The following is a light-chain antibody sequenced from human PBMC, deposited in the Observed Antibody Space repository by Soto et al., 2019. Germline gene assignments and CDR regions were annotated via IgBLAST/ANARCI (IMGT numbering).Light chain of an antibody. CDR3: QQYNTWPPYT. CDR1: QSVSSD. J-gene: IGKJ2*01. V-gene: IGKV3-15*01. Sequence: EIVMTQSPATLSVSPGERATLSCRASQSVSSDLAWYQPKPGQAPRLLIYGASTMATGIPARFSGSGSGTEFTLTISSLQSEDFAVYYCQQYNTWPPYTFGQGTKLEIK. CDR2: GAS.